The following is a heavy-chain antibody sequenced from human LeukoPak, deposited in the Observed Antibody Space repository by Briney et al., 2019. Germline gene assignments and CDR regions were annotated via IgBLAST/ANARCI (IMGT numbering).Heavy chain of an antibody. CDR1: GGSFSTYY. CDR2: IYYSGST. V-gene: IGHV4-59*01. Sequence: SETLSLTCTVSGGSFSTYYGSWIRQPPGKGLEWMGYIYYSGSTDYNPSLKSRVTMSLDTSKNQFSLNLNSVTAADTAVYYCARAVITFGAAVAKGFDCWGQGTLVTVSS. D-gene: IGHD3-16*01. J-gene: IGHJ4*02. CDR3: ARAVITFGAAVAKGFDC.